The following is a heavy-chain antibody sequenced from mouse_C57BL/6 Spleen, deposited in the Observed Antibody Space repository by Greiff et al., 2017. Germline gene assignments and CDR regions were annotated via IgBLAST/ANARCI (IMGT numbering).Heavy chain of an antibody. CDR2: IDPSDSET. D-gene: IGHD2-5*01. Sequence: QVQLQQPGAELVRPGSSVKLSCKASGYTFTSYWMHWVKQRPIQGLEWIGNIDPSDSETHYNQKFKDKATLTVDKSSSTAYMQRSSLTSEDSAVYYCAKSYSNSLWDYWGQGTTLTVSS. CDR3: AKSYSNSLWDY. CDR1: GYTFTSYW. V-gene: IGHV1-52*01. J-gene: IGHJ2*01.